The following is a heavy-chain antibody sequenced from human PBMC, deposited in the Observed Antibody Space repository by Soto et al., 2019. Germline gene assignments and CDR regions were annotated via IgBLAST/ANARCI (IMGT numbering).Heavy chain of an antibody. J-gene: IGHJ4*02. D-gene: IGHD4-17*01. Sequence: QVQVMQSGAEVKKPGDSVKVSCKTSGYIFSDYGINWVRQAPGQGLAWMGWISGYSGNANLAQKFQGRVTMTTDKSKCTAYMEMRRLRSDDTAVYYWAKRTSGTTWGESDYWGQGKLVTVSS. CDR2: ISGYSGNA. CDR1: GYIFSDYG. CDR3: AKRTSGTTWGESDY. V-gene: IGHV1-18*04.